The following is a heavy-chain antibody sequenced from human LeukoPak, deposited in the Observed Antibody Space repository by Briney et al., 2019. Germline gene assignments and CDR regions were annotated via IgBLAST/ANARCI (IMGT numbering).Heavy chain of an antibody. Sequence: ASVKVSCKASGYGFTSHDINWVRQATGQGLEWMGWMNPNSGNTGYAQKFQDRVTMTRNTSISTAYLELSSLGSEDTAMYYCASALKRGSAGTLIDHWGQGTLVTVSS. V-gene: IGHV1-8*01. CDR1: GYGFTSHD. CDR2: MNPNSGNT. CDR3: ASALKRGSAGTLIDH. J-gene: IGHJ4*02. D-gene: IGHD6-13*01.